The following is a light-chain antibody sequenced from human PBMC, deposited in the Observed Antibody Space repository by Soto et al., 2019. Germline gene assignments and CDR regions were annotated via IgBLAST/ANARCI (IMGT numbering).Light chain of an antibody. CDR3: QQYYSYSST. CDR2: PAS. Sequence: AIRMTQSPSSFSASTGDRVTITCRASQGISSYLAWYQQKPGKAPKLMIYPASTLQSGVPSRFSGSGSGTDFTLTISCLQSEDFATYYCQQYYSYSSTFVQGTKVEIK. CDR1: QGISSY. J-gene: IGKJ1*01. V-gene: IGKV1-8*01.